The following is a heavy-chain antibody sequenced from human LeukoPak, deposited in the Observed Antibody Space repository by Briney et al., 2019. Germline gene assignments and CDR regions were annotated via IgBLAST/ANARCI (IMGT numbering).Heavy chain of an antibody. CDR1: GGSISSYY. D-gene: IGHD6-13*01. CDR2: IYYSGST. J-gene: IGHJ6*02. Sequence: SETLSLTCTVSGGSISSYYWSWIRQPPGKGLEWIGSIYYSGSTYYNPSLKSRVTISVDTSKNQFSLKLSSVTAADTAVYYCASEQQLAQYYYYGMDVWGQGTTVTVSS. V-gene: IGHV4-59*12. CDR3: ASEQQLAQYYYYGMDV.